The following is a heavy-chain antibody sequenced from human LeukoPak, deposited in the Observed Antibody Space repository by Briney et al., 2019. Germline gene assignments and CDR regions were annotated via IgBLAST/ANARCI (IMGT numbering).Heavy chain of an antibody. Sequence: ASVTVSCKASGYTFTSYGISWVRQAPGQGLEWMGWISAYNGNTNYAQKLQGRVTMTTDTSTSTAYMELRSLRSDDTAVYYCARDLRLWSFYYGMDVWGQGTTVTVSS. CDR1: GYTFTSYG. D-gene: IGHD5-18*01. V-gene: IGHV1-18*01. J-gene: IGHJ6*02. CDR3: ARDLRLWSFYYGMDV. CDR2: ISAYNGNT.